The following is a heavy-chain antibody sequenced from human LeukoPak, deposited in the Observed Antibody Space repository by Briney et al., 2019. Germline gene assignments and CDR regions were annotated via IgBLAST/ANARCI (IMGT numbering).Heavy chain of an antibody. D-gene: IGHD5-24*01. CDR3: AREQRTFDY. V-gene: IGHV3-7*03. J-gene: IGHJ4*02. Sequence: GGSLRLACVASGFTFSNYWMNGVRQAPGKGLEWVANIKPDGGEQYYVDSVKGRFTISRDNADNSMYLQLSSLRAEDTAVYYCAREQRTFDYWGQGILVTVSS. CDR2: IKPDGGEQ. CDR1: GFTFSNYW.